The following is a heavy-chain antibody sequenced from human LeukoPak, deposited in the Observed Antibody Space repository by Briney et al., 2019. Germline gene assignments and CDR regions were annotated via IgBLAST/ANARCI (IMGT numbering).Heavy chain of an antibody. V-gene: IGHV4-59*01. Sequence: SETLSLTCTVSGGSISSYCWSWIRQPPGKGLEWIGYIYYSGSTNYNPSLKSRVTISVDTSKNQFSLKLSSVTAADTAVYYCAREYYDILTGSNPYYFDYWGQGTLVTVSS. CDR1: GGSISSYC. CDR3: AREYYDILTGSNPYYFDY. D-gene: IGHD3-9*01. J-gene: IGHJ4*02. CDR2: IYYSGST.